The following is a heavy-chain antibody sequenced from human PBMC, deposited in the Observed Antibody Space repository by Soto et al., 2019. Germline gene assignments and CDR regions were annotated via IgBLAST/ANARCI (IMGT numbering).Heavy chain of an antibody. CDR2: IYHSGST. V-gene: IGHV4-30-2*01. Sequence: QLQLQDSGSGLLKPSQTLSLTCAVSGGSISSGGYSWSWIRQPPGKGLEWIGYIYHSGSTYYNSSLKSRVTISVDRSKNQFSLKLSSVTAADTAVYYCARVPGPWGQGTLVTVSS. CDR3: ARVPGP. D-gene: IGHD3-10*01. CDR1: GGSISSGGYS. J-gene: IGHJ5*02.